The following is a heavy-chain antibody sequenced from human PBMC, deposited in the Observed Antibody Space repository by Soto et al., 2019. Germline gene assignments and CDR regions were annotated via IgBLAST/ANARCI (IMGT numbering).Heavy chain of an antibody. V-gene: IGHV4-34*01. CDR2: INHSGST. Sequence: SETLSLTCAVHGGSFSGYYWSWIRQPPGKGLEWIGEINHSGSTNYNPSLKSRVTISVDTSKNQFSLKLSSVTAADTAVYYCARGGDYDFWSGYYFWLDPWGQGTLVTVSS. J-gene: IGHJ5*02. CDR3: ARGGDYDFWSGYYFWLDP. D-gene: IGHD3-3*01. CDR1: GGSFSGYY.